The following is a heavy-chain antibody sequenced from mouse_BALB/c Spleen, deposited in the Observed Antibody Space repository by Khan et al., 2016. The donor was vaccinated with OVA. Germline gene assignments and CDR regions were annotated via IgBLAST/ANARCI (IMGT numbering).Heavy chain of an antibody. D-gene: IGHD2-3*01. CDR3: TRSGYDSFAY. V-gene: IGHV1S81*02. J-gene: IGHJ3*01. CDR2: FNPSNGDT. CDR1: GFTFTSYY. Sequence: VQLQESGAELVKPGASVKLSCKASGFTFTSYYMYWVKQRPGQGLEWIGEFNPSNGDTNFNEKFKSKATLTVDRSSSTAYMQLNSLTSEDSAVYDCTRSGYDSFAYWGQGTLVTVSA.